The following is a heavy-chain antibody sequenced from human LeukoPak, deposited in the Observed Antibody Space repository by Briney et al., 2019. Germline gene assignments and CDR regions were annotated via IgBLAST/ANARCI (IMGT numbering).Heavy chain of an antibody. CDR2: IYYSGST. J-gene: IGHJ6*03. CDR1: GGSISSHY. CDR3: TRQTTGTSYYNYYYRDV. Sequence: SETLSLTCTVSGGSISSHYWSWIRQPPGKGLEWIGYIYYSGSTNYNPSLKSRVTISVDTSKNQFSLKLSSVTAADTAVYYCTRQTTGTSYYNYYYRDVWGKGTTVTGSS. D-gene: IGHD1-1*01. V-gene: IGHV4-59*11.